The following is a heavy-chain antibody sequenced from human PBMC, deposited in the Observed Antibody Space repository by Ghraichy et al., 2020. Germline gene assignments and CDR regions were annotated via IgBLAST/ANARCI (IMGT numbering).Heavy chain of an antibody. CDR2: ISSSSSYI. V-gene: IGHV3-21*01. Sequence: GGSLRLSCAASGFTFSSYSMNWVRQAPGKGLEWVSSISSSSSYIYYADSVKGRFTISRDNAKNSLYLQMNSLRAEDTAVYYCARDGSGWYDHYFDYWGQGTLVTVSS. CDR3: ARDGSGWYDHYFDY. CDR1: GFTFSSYS. D-gene: IGHD6-19*01. J-gene: IGHJ4*02.